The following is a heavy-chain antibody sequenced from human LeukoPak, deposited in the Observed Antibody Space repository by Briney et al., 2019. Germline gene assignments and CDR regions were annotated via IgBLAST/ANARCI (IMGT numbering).Heavy chain of an antibody. Sequence: SQTLSLTCTVSGGSISSGDYYWSWIRQPPGKGLEWIGYIYYSGSTYYNPSLKSRVTMSVDTSKNQFSLKLSSVTAADTAVYYCARDGEWELRDAFDIWGQGTMVTVSS. V-gene: IGHV4-30-4*01. D-gene: IGHD1-26*01. CDR1: GGSISSGDYY. J-gene: IGHJ3*02. CDR2: IYYSGST. CDR3: ARDGEWELRDAFDI.